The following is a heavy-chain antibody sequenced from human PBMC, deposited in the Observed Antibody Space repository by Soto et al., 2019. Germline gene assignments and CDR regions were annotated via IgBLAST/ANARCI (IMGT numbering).Heavy chain of an antibody. D-gene: IGHD1-26*01. CDR3: ARPYGTAWVGVFHV. Sequence: QVQLQESGPGLVKPSETLSLTCSVSGGSVSSGDYYWSWIRQPPGKGLQWIGYVSYSGATGYSPSLNSRVTISVDTSKNQFSLSLSSVTVADTAVYYCARPYGTAWVGVFHVWGQGTMVTVSS. CDR1: GGSVSSGDYY. J-gene: IGHJ3*01. V-gene: IGHV4-61*08. CDR2: VSYSGAT.